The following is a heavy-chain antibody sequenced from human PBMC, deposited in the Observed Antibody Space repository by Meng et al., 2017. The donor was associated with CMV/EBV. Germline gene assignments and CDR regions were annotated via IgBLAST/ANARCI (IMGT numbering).Heavy chain of an antibody. Sequence: ASVKVSCKASGYTFNKHGINWVRQAPGQGLEWMGWINLWNGKIESAQKFQGRNTLTTDASTSTVYMELRSLTSDDTAVYYCAKDLFSPGGNSCFDHWGQGTLVTVSS. V-gene: IGHV1-18*01. J-gene: IGHJ4*02. CDR2: INLWNGKI. CDR3: AKDLFSPGGNSCFDH. CDR1: GYTFNKHG. D-gene: IGHD3-16*01.